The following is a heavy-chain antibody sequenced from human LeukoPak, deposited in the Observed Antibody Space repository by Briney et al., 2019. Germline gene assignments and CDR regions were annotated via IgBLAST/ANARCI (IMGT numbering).Heavy chain of an antibody. CDR3: ATYSSGWSYDD. J-gene: IGHJ4*02. Sequence: GGPLRLSCAASGFAFGNAWMIWVRQAPGKGLEWVGCVKSRADGGTTDYAAPVNGRFTITRDDSKMTLYLQMNSLKIGDTAVYYCATYSSGWSYDDWGRGTLVTVSS. CDR1: GFAFGNAW. D-gene: IGHD6-19*01. V-gene: IGHV3-15*01. CDR2: VKSRADGGTT.